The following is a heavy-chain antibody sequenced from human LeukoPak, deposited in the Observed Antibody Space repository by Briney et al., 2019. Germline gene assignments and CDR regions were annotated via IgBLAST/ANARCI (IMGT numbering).Heavy chain of an antibody. D-gene: IGHD1-26*01. Sequence: GGSLRLSCAASGFSFSSYSMNWVRQAPGKGLEWVSSISSASTYIYYAASVKGRFSISRDNAKNSLYLQMNSLRAEDTAVYYCARELVGTTSDYWGQGTLVTVSS. CDR1: GFSFSSYS. CDR2: ISSASTYI. J-gene: IGHJ4*02. CDR3: ARELVGTTSDY. V-gene: IGHV3-21*01.